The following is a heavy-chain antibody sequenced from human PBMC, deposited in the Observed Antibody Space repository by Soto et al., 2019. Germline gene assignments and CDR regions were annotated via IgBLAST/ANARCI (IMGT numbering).Heavy chain of an antibody. CDR3: AKGTIFGVVTLYYYYGMDV. J-gene: IGHJ6*02. CDR1: RFTFSSYA. CDR2: ISGSGGST. V-gene: IGHV3-23*01. Sequence: PGGSLRLSCAASRFTFSSYAMSWVRQAPGKGLEWVSAISGSGGSTYYADSVKGRFTISRDNSKNTLYLQMNSLRAEDTAVYYCAKGTIFGVVTLYYYYGMDVWGQGTTVTVSS. D-gene: IGHD3-3*01.